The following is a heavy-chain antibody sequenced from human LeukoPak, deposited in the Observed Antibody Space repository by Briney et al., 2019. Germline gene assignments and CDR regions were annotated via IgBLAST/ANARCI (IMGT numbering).Heavy chain of an antibody. CDR2: INPNRGGT. J-gene: IGHJ2*01. Sequence: ASVKVSCKASGYTFTGHYMHWVRQAPGPGLEWMGWINPNRGGTNYAQKFQGRVTMTRDTSITTAYMELSRLSSDDTAVYYCARHPGKVTNDWYFDLWGRGTLVTVSS. V-gene: IGHV1-2*02. D-gene: IGHD4-23*01. CDR3: ARHPGKVTNDWYFDL. CDR1: GYTFTGHY.